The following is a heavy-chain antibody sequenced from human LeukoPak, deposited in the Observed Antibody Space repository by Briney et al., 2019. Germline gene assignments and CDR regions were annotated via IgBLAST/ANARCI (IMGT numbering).Heavy chain of an antibody. Sequence: PGGSLRLSCAASGFTFSSYAMSWDRQAPGKGLEWVSAISGSGGSTYYADSVKGQFTISRDNSKNTLYLQMNSLRAEDTAVYYCAKDPLRGYYGGNSGYWGQGTLVTVSS. CDR3: AKDPLRGYYGGNSGY. V-gene: IGHV3-23*01. D-gene: IGHD4-23*01. CDR1: GFTFSSYA. CDR2: ISGSGGST. J-gene: IGHJ4*02.